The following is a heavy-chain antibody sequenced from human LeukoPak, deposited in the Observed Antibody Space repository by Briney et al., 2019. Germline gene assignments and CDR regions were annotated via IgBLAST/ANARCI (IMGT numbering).Heavy chain of an antibody. Sequence: GGSLTLSCAASGFTFSSYGTHWLRQAPGNGLAWAAVISYDGSNKYYADSVKGRFTISRDNSKNTLYLQMNSLRAEDTAVYYCAKSMATVTPYYYYGMDVWGQGTTVTVSS. V-gene: IGHV3-30*18. J-gene: IGHJ6*02. CDR3: AKSMATVTPYYYYGMDV. CDR1: GFTFSSYG. CDR2: ISYDGSNK. D-gene: IGHD4-11*01.